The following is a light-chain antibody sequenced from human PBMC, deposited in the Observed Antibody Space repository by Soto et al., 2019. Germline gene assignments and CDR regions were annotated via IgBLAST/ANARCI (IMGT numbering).Light chain of an antibody. V-gene: IGKV1-39*01. Sequence: IQITQSPSTLSAYVGDRVTITCLASQTITRWMAWYQQKPGKAPKLLIYAASSLQSGVPSRFSGSGSGTDFTLTISSLQPEDFATYYCQQSYSTPPTFGQGTRLAIK. CDR1: QTITRW. CDR2: AAS. CDR3: QQSYSTPPT. J-gene: IGKJ5*01.